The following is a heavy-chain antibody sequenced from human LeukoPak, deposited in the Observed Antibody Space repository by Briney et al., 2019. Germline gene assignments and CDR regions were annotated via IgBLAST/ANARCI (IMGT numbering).Heavy chain of an antibody. CDR1: GFTFDDYA. CDR3: AKDTVIVHLATAWGYFDL. D-gene: IGHD6-13*01. J-gene: IGHJ2*01. V-gene: IGHV3-43*02. Sequence: PGGSLRLSCAASGFTFDDYAMHWVRQVPGKGLEWVSLISGDGGITYSGDSVKGRFTISRDNSKNSLFLQMNSLTTEDTALYYCAKDTVIVHLATAWGYFDLWGRGTLVTVSS. CDR2: ISGDGGIT.